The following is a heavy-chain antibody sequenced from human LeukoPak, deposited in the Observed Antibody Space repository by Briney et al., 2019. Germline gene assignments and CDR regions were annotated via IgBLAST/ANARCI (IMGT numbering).Heavy chain of an antibody. CDR3: ARELTAAGAIDY. CDR2: INPSGGST. D-gene: IGHD6-13*01. V-gene: IGHV1-46*01. J-gene: IGHJ4*02. CDR1: GYTFTSYY. Sequence: ASVKVSCKASGYTFTSYYMHWVRQAPGQGLVWMGIINPSGGSTSYAQKFQGRVTMTRDMSTSTVYMELSSLRSEDTAVYYCARELTAAGAIDYWGQGTLVTVSS.